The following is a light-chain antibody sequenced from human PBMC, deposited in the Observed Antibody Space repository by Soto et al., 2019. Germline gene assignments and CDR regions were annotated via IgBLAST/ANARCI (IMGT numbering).Light chain of an antibody. J-gene: IGLJ1*01. CDR1: SSDVGAYNY. CDR2: EVN. Sequence: QSALTQPPSASGSPGQSVTISCTGTSSDVGAYNYVSWYRQHPGKAPKLLIFEVNSRPSGVSYRFSGSKSGNTASLTISGLQGEDEADYYCCSFAGSYYVFGTGTKVTVL. CDR3: CSFAGSYYV. V-gene: IGLV2-8*01.